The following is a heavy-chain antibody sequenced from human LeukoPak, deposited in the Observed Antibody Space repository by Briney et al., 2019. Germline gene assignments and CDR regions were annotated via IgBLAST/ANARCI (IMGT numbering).Heavy chain of an antibody. Sequence: SETLSLTCTVSGGSISSYYWSWVRQSPGKGLEWIGYIYYSGSTNYNPSLKSRVTISVDTSKNQFSLKLSSVTAADTAVYYCARDHSGSYRRRAFDIWGQGTMVTVSS. J-gene: IGHJ3*02. V-gene: IGHV4-59*01. D-gene: IGHD1-26*01. CDR2: IYYSGST. CDR3: ARDHSGSYRRRAFDI. CDR1: GGSISSYY.